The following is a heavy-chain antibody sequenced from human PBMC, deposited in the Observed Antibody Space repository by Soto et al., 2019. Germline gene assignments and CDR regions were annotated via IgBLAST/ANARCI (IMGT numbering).Heavy chain of an antibody. V-gene: IGHV4-4*07. CDR2: IYTSGST. D-gene: IGHD2-2*01. CDR3: ARDWVVVVPAAISYYYYGMDV. J-gene: IGHJ6*02. Sequence: XATLSLTCTVSGGPISSYYWSWIRQPSGKGLEWIGRIYTSGSTNYNPSLKSRVTMSVDTSKNQFSLKLSSVTAADTAVYYCARDWVVVVPAAISYYYYGMDVWGQGTTVTVSS. CDR1: GGPISSYY.